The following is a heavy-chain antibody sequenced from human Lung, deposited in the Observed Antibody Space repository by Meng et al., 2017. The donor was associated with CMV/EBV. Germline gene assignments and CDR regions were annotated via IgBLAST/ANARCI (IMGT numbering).Heavy chain of an antibody. CDR3: ASLFCGPTTCYYFDW. V-gene: IGHV3-7*01. CDR2: INRDGSEK. CDR1: GFRFSTYS. J-gene: IGHJ4*02. Sequence: GEXXKISCAASGFRFSTYSMSWVRQAPGKGLEWLASINRDGSEKDYVDSVKGRFTISRDNAKNSLYLVMNSLRAEDTAVYYCASLFCGPTTCYYFDWWGQGXLVTVSS. D-gene: IGHD2-21*01.